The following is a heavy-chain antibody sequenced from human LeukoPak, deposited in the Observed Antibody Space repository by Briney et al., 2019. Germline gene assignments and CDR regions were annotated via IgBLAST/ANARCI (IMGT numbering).Heavy chain of an antibody. D-gene: IGHD2-2*01. CDR2: ISYDGSNK. V-gene: IGHV3-30*18. J-gene: IGHJ4*02. CDR3: AKDTRGVSWPTQLDY. Sequence: GGSLRLSCAASGFTFSSYGMHWVRQAPGKGLEWVAVISYDGSNKYYADSVKGRFTISRGNSKNTLYLQMNSLRAEDTAVYYCAKDTRGVSWPTQLDYWGQGTLVTVSS. CDR1: GFTFSSYG.